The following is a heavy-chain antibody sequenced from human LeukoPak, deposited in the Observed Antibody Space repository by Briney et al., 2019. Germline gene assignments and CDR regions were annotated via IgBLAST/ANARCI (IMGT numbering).Heavy chain of an antibody. J-gene: IGHJ4*02. CDR2: IWYDGSDK. CDR1: GFTFSTYV. CDR3: AKDVALKPRYYFDY. Sequence: GGSLRLSCAASGFTFSTYVMHWVRQAPGKGLEWVAVIWYDGSDKYYADSVKGRFTISRDNSKNTLYLQMNSLRAEDTAVYYCAKDVALKPRYYFDYWGQGTLVTVSS. D-gene: IGHD2-21*01. V-gene: IGHV3-33*06.